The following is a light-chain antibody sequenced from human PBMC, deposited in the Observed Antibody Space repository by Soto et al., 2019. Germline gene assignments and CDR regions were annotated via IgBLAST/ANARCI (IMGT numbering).Light chain of an antibody. J-gene: IGKJ1*01. CDR3: QQYGSSPT. CDR2: GIS. CDR1: QSVTSNY. V-gene: IGKV3-20*01. Sequence: EVVLTQSPGTLSLSPGERATLSCRASQSVTSNYLAWYQQKPGQAPRLLIYGISSRATGVPDRFSGSGSGTDFTLTISRLEPEDFAVYYCQQYGSSPTFGQGTKVDIK.